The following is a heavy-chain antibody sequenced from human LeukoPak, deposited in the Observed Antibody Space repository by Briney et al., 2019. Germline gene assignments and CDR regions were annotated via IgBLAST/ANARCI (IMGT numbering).Heavy chain of an antibody. Sequence: GGSLRLSCAASGFTFSSYAMSWVRQAPGKGLEWASAISGSGGSTYYADSVKGRFTISRDNSKNTLYLQMNSLRAEDTAVYYCAKGERLLRSNFDYWGQGTLVTVSS. CDR1: GFTFSSYA. CDR2: ISGSGGST. D-gene: IGHD3-22*01. V-gene: IGHV3-23*01. J-gene: IGHJ4*02. CDR3: AKGERLLRSNFDY.